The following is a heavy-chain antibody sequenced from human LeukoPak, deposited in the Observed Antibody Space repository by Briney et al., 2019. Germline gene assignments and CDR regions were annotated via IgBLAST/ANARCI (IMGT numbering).Heavy chain of an antibody. V-gene: IGHV3-30*04. D-gene: IGHD6-19*01. CDR3: ARVRSSSGWSA. J-gene: IGHJ5*02. Sequence: GGSLRLSCAASGFTFSSYTMNWVRQAPGKGLEWVAVISYDGSNKYYADSVKGRFTISRDNSKNTLYLQMNSLRAEDTAVYYCARVRSSSGWSAWGQGTLVTVSS. CDR1: GFTFSSYT. CDR2: ISYDGSNK.